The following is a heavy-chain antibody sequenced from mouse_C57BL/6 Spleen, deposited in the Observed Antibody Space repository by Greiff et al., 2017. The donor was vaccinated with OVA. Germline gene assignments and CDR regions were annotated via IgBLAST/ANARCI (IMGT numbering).Heavy chain of an antibody. CDR3: AREDGGWFAY. D-gene: IGHD2-3*01. J-gene: IGHJ3*01. CDR1: GFTFSSYA. CDR2: ISDGGSYT. Sequence: EVKLMESGGGLVKPGGSLKLSCAASGFTFSSYAMSWVRQTPEKRLEWVATISDGGSYTYYPDNVKGRFTISRDNAKNNLYLQMSHLKSEDTAMYYCAREDGGWFAYWGQGTLVTVSA. V-gene: IGHV5-4*01.